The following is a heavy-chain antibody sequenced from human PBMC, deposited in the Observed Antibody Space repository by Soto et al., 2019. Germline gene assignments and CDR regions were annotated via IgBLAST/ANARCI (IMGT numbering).Heavy chain of an antibody. CDR3: ARAGASIAARNYYYGMDV. D-gene: IGHD6-6*01. CDR2: ISAYNGNT. J-gene: IGHJ6*02. V-gene: IGHV1-18*04. CDR1: GYTFTSYG. Sequence: GASVKVSCKASGYTFTSYGISWVRQAPGQGLEWMGWISAYNGNTNHAQKLQGRVTMTTDTSTSTAYMELRSLRSDDTAVYYCARAGASIAARNYYYGMDVWGQGTTVTVSS.